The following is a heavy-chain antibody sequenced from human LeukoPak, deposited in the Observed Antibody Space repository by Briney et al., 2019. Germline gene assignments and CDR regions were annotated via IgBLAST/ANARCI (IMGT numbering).Heavy chain of an antibody. CDR3: ARQVAVSPPNLDY. J-gene: IGHJ4*02. CDR1: GYTFTSYW. Sequence: ASVNVSCKASGYTFTSYWIGWVRQMPGKGLEGMGIIYPGDSDTRYSPSFQGQVTISADKSIRTAYLQWSSLKASDTAMYYCARQVAVSPPNLDYWGQGTLVTVSS. D-gene: IGHD6-19*01. V-gene: IGHV5-51*01. CDR2: IYPGDSDT.